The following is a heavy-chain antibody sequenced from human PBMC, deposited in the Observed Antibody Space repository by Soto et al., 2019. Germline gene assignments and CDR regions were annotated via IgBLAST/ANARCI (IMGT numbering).Heavy chain of an antibody. Sequence: PLEILSVTCSVSGGSISSYYRSCFRQPAGKGLEWIGRIYTSGSTNYNPSLKSRVTMSVDTSKNQFSLKLSSVTAADTAVYYCARATHYGSVSNWGQGTLVTVSS. V-gene: IGHV4-4*07. D-gene: IGHD3-10*01. CDR1: GGSISSYY. CDR2: IYTSGST. CDR3: ARATHYGSVSN. J-gene: IGHJ4*02.